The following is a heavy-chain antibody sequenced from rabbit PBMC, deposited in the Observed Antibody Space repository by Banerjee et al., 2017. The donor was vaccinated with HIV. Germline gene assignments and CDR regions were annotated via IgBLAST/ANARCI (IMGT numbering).Heavy chain of an antibody. V-gene: IGHV1S40*01. Sequence: QSLEESGGDLVKPGASLTLTCTASGFSFSSSYYMCWVRQAPGKGLEWIACIYTGSSGGTYYASWAKGRFTISKTSSTTVTLQMTSLTAADTATYFCARGAYDNNSGYWISGDLWGPGTLVTVS. D-gene: IGHD1-1*01. CDR1: GFSFSSSYY. CDR3: ARGAYDNNSGYWISGDL. J-gene: IGHJ4*01. CDR2: IYTGSSGGT.